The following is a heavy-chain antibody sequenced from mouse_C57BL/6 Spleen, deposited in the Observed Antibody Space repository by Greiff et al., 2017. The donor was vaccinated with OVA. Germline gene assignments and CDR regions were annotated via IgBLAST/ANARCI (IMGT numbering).Heavy chain of an antibody. CDR2: ISSGSSTI. J-gene: IGHJ4*01. CDR3: ARGLGGYAMDY. V-gene: IGHV5-17*01. D-gene: IGHD4-1*01. CDR1: GFTFSDYG. Sequence: EVNVVESGGGLVKPGGSLKLSCAASGFTFSDYGMHWVRQAPEKGLEWVAYISSGSSTIYYADTVKGRFTISRDNAKNTLFLQMTSLRSEDTAMYYCARGLGGYAMDYWGQGTSVTVSS.